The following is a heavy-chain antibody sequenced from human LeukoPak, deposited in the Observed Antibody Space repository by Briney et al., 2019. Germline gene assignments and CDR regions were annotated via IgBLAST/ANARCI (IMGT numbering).Heavy chain of an antibody. Sequence: SETLSLTCTVSGGSISSGGYYWSWIRQHPGKGLEWIGYIYYSGSTNYNPSLKSRVTISVDTSKNQFSLKLSSVTAADTAVYYCARVYYYGMDVWGQGTTVTVSS. V-gene: IGHV4-61*08. J-gene: IGHJ6*02. CDR1: GGSISSGGYY. CDR2: IYYSGST. CDR3: ARVYYYGMDV.